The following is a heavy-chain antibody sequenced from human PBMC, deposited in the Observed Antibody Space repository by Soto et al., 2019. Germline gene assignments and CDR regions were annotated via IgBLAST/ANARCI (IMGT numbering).Heavy chain of an antibody. CDR3: AHSLIPNWGSRGAFDY. J-gene: IGHJ4*02. CDR2: IYWDDDE. D-gene: IGHD7-27*01. CDR1: GFSLTTDGVG. V-gene: IGHV2-5*02. Sequence: SGPTLVNPTQTLTLTCTVSGFSLTTDGVGVGWVRQPPGKALEWLTLIYWDDDERYSRSLQSRLTISRDTSRNKVVLKLTNVDPVDTATYYCAHSLIPNWGSRGAFDYWGQGTLVTVSS.